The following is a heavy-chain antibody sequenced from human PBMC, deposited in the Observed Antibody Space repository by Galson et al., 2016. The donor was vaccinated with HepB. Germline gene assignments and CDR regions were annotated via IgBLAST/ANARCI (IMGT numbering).Heavy chain of an antibody. D-gene: IGHD5-24*01. Sequence: SLRLSCAASGFDFRRYAMNWVRQAPGKGLRWLSYISSTGSDIYYADSVKGRLTVSRDNGRSSLFLQLDDLRDEDTAIYYCARGPRWLHLGYYFDYWGQGILVTVSS. J-gene: IGHJ4*02. CDR1: GFDFRRYA. V-gene: IGHV3-48*02. CDR3: ARGPRWLHLGYYFDY. CDR2: ISSTGSDI.